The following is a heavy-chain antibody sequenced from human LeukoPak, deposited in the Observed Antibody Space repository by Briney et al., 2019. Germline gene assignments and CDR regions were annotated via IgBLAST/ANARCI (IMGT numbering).Heavy chain of an antibody. V-gene: IGHV3-7*01. J-gene: IGHJ4*02. D-gene: IGHD1-26*01. CDR1: GFTFSSYW. Sequence: PGGCLRLSCAASGFTFSSYWMSWVRQGPGKGLEWVANIKQDGREKYYVDSVKGRFTISRDNAKNSLYLQMNSLRAEDTAVYYCARHSGTYFDYWGQGTLVTVSS. CDR2: IKQDGREK. CDR3: ARHSGTYFDY.